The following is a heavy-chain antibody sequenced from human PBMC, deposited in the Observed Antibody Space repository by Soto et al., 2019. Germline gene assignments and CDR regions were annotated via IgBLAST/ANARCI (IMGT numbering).Heavy chain of an antibody. Sequence: PGGSLRLSCAASGLTFSGHWMTWVRQTPGEGLQWVAAIKPDGSETFYVDSVKGRFTIYRDNARNSLFLQMDSLRAEDTAVYYCTSRPSGMTYHAVFDFWGQGTLVTVSS. CDR2: IKPDGSET. CDR1: GLTFSGHW. V-gene: IGHV3-7*03. J-gene: IGHJ4*02. D-gene: IGHD2-21*02. CDR3: TSRPSGMTYHAVFDF.